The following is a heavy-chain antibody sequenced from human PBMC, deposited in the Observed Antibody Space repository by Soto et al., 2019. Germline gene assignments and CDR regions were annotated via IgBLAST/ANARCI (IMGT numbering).Heavy chain of an antibody. CDR3: ARREQSDYYYMDV. Sequence: PGGSLRLSCVASGFTFSNYAMDWVRQAPGKVLEYVSGISSNGVGTYYANSVKDRFTISRDNSKNTLYLQMGSLRAEDMAVYYCARREQSDYYYMDVWGKGTSVTVSS. CDR2: ISSNGVGT. J-gene: IGHJ6*03. V-gene: IGHV3-64*01. D-gene: IGHD6-19*01. CDR1: GFTFSNYA.